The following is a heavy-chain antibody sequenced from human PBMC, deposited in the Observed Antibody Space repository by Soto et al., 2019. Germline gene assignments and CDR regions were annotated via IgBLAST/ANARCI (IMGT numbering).Heavy chain of an antibody. Sequence: SETLSLTCAVSGASIASTTYSWVWIRQPPGKGLEWIGTFYYSGGTYYSPSLKSRVAISVDTSKTQFSLNVTSVTAADTAVYYCAKDGIPGWYSSGWYVDYWGQGTLVTVSS. CDR1: GASIASTTYS. V-gene: IGHV4-39*07. CDR2: FYYSGGT. J-gene: IGHJ4*02. D-gene: IGHD6-19*01. CDR3: AKDGIPGWYSSGWYVDY.